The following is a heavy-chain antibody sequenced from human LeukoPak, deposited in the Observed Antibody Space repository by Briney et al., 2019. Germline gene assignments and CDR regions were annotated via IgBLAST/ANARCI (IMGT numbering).Heavy chain of an antibody. J-gene: IGHJ4*02. Sequence: PSETLSLTCTVSGGSISSYYWSWIRQPAGKGLEWIGRIYTSGSTNYNPSLKSRVTMSVDTSKNQFSLKLSSVTAADTAVYYCARDREGGDSSGYYDDYWGQGTLVTVSS. CDR1: GGSISSYY. D-gene: IGHD3-22*01. CDR2: IYTSGST. V-gene: IGHV4-4*07. CDR3: ARDREGGDSSGYYDDY.